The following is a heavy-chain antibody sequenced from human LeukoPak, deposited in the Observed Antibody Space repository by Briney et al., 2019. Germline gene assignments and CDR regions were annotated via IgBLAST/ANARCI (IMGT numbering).Heavy chain of an antibody. CDR2: ISSSSSDI. CDR3: ANAYDILTGPPIGGDY. J-gene: IGHJ4*02. CDR1: GFTFSSYS. D-gene: IGHD3-9*01. Sequence: GGCLRLSCAASGFTFSSYSMSWVRQAPGKGLEWVSFISSSSSDIYYADSIKGRFTISRDNAKNSLFLQMNSLRAEDTAVYYCANAYDILTGPPIGGDYWGQGTLVTVSS. V-gene: IGHV3-21*01.